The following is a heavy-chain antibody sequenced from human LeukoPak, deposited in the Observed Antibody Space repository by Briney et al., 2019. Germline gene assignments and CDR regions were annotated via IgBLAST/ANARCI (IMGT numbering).Heavy chain of an antibody. J-gene: IGHJ3*02. CDR3: ARVADIVVVPAAMPYDAFDI. Sequence: ASVTVSCKASGYTFTSYGISWVRQAPGQGLEWMGWISAYNGNTNYAQKLQGRVTMTTDTSTSTAYMELRSLRSDDTAVYYCARVADIVVVPAAMPYDAFDIWGQGTMVTVSS. D-gene: IGHD2-2*01. CDR1: GYTFTSYG. CDR2: ISAYNGNT. V-gene: IGHV1-18*01.